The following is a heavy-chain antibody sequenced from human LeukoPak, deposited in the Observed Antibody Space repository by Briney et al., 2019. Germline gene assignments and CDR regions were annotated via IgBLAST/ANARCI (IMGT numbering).Heavy chain of an antibody. J-gene: IGHJ4*02. CDR3: AKDHPSGYYFDY. CDR1: GFTFSTYA. D-gene: IGHD1-14*01. V-gene: IGHV3-23*01. CDR2: ISGSGGST. Sequence: GGSLRLSCAASGFTFSTYAMSWVRQAPGKGLEWVSAISGSGGSTFNADSVKGRFTISRDNSKNTLFLKMNSLRAEDTAIYYCAKDHPSGYYFDYWGQGTLVTVSS.